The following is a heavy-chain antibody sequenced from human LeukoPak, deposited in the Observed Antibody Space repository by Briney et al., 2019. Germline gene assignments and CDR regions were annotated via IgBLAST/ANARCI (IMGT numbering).Heavy chain of an antibody. J-gene: IGHJ4*02. Sequence: ASVKVSCKASGGTFSSYAISWVRQAPGQGLEWMGRINPKRGDTDYAQKFQGRVTMTRDTSISTASMELSRLRSDDTAVYYCATVAGRSTWYALDHWGQGSLVTVSS. CDR3: ATVAGRSTWYALDH. CDR2: INPKRGDT. D-gene: IGHD2-2*01. V-gene: IGHV1-2*06. CDR1: GGTFSSYA.